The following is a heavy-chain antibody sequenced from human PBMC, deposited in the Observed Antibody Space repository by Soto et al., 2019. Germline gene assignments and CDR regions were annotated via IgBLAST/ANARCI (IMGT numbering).Heavy chain of an antibody. D-gene: IGHD6-19*01. CDR1: GFIFRNYA. Sequence: EVQLLESGGGLVQPGGSLRLSCAASGFIFRNYAMSWVRQAPGKGLEWVSTIHGTGVSRFYADSVKGRFTGSRDEYEKSLYLQMRSWRVDDTVVYYSAKDAVAGNRQLVWFDPWGQGALVTVFS. J-gene: IGHJ5*02. CDR2: IHGTGVSR. V-gene: IGHV3-23*01. CDR3: AKDAVAGNRQLVWFDP.